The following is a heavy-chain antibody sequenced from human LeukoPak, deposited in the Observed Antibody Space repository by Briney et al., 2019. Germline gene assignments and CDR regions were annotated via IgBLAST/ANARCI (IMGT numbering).Heavy chain of an antibody. V-gene: IGHV4-59*08. D-gene: IGHD4-17*01. CDR2: VFYSGSN. J-gene: IGHJ4*02. Sequence: SETLSLTCSVSGGSIIGHWWSWIRQPPGKGLEWIGDVFYSGSNNYNPSLKSRLTISLDTSKNQFSLNLRSVTATDTAMYYCARPNTADASIDFWGQGTLVTASS. CDR1: GGSIIGHW. CDR3: ARPNTADASIDF.